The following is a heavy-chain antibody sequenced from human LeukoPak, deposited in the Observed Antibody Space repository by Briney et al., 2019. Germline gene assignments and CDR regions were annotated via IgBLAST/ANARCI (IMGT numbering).Heavy chain of an antibody. J-gene: IGHJ5*02. CDR3: ARLGGSYPVSP. CDR2: ISSSGSTI. D-gene: IGHD1-26*01. CDR1: GFTFSIYE. V-gene: IGHV3-48*03. Sequence: GGSLRLSCAAFGFTFSIYEMNWVRQAPGKGLEWVSYISSSGSTIYYADSVEGRFTISRDDAKNLLYLQMNSLRVEDTAVYYCARLGGSYPVSPWGQGTLVTVFS.